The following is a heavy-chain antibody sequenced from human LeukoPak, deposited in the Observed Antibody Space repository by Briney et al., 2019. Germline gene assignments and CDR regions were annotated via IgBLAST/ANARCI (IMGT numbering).Heavy chain of an antibody. CDR1: GGSITGSY. CDR2: IYYSGST. Sequence: SETLSLTCTVSGGSITGSYWSWLRQPPGKGLEYIGYIYYSGSTNYNPSLKSRVTISVDTSKNQSSLKLTSVTAADTALYYCATAGPISGRHNYFDSWGQGTLVTVSS. J-gene: IGHJ4*02. CDR3: ATAGPISGRHNYFDS. D-gene: IGHD3-10*01. V-gene: IGHV4-59*01.